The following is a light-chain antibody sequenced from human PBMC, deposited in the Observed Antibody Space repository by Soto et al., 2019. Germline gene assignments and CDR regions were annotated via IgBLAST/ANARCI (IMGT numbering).Light chain of an antibody. CDR1: QSISSW. CDR2: KAS. J-gene: IGKJ1*01. CDR3: QQYDSYPGT. V-gene: IGKV1-5*03. Sequence: DIQMTQSPSTLSASVGDRVTITCRASQSISSWLAWYQQKPGKAPKLLIYKASTLESGVPSRFSGSGSGTEFALTISSLQPDDFATYYCQQYDSYPGTFGQGTKV.